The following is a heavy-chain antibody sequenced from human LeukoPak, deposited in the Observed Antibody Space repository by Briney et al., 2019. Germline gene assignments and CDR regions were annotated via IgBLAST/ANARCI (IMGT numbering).Heavy chain of an antibody. Sequence: GGSLRLSCAASGFTFSSYAMHWVRQAPGKGLEWVANIKQDGSEKYYVDSVKGRFTISRDNAKNSLYLQMNSLRAEDTAVYYCASVDVWGKGTTVTVSS. V-gene: IGHV3-7*01. CDR2: IKQDGSEK. CDR3: ASVDV. J-gene: IGHJ6*04. CDR1: GFTFSSYA.